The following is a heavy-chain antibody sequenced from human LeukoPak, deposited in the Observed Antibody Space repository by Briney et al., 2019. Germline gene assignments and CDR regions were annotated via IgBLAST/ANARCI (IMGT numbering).Heavy chain of an antibody. J-gene: IGHJ4*02. CDR2: IKQDGSEK. Sequence: PGGSLRLSCAASGFTFSSYWMSWVRQAPGKGLEWVANIKQDGSEKYYVDSVKGRFTISRDNAKNSLYLQMNSLRAEDTAVYYCARDYGCSSTSCSPFDYWGQGTLVTVSS. CDR3: ARDYGCSSTSCSPFDY. CDR1: GFTFSSYW. V-gene: IGHV3-7*03. D-gene: IGHD2-2*01.